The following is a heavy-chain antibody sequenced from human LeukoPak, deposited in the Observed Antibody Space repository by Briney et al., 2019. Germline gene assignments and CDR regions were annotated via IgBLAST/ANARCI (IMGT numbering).Heavy chain of an antibody. Sequence: PGGSLRLSCAASGFTSSSYGMHWVRQAPGKGLEWVAVIWYDGSNKYYADSVKGRFTISRDNSKNTLYLQMNSLRAEDTAVYYCAKDNSGSSTSYFDYWGQGTLVTVSS. CDR2: IWYDGSNK. J-gene: IGHJ4*02. CDR3: AKDNSGSSTSYFDY. D-gene: IGHD1-26*01. CDR1: GFTSSSYG. V-gene: IGHV3-33*06.